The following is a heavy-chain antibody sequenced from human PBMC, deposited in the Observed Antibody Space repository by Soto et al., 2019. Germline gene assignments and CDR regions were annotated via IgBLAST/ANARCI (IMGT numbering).Heavy chain of an antibody. D-gene: IGHD1-26*01. V-gene: IGHV1-3*01. CDR1: GYTFTSYA. CDR3: ARDLGSYSVFDY. Sequence: QVQLVQSGAEVRKPGASVKVSCKASGYTFTSYAMHWVRQAPGQRLEWMGWINADNGNTRYSQKFQGRVTITRDTSASTANMELSSLRSEDTAVYYCARDLGSYSVFDYWGQGTLVTVSS. CDR2: INADNGNT. J-gene: IGHJ4*02.